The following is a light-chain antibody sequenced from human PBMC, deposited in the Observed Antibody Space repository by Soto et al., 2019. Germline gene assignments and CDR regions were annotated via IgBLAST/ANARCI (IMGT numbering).Light chain of an antibody. Sequence: IVLTQSPGTLSLSPVERATLSCVASQSVTNNYLAWYQQKPGQAPRLLIYGASSRATGIPDRFSGSGSGTDFTLTISRLEPEDFAVYFCQHYVTSPLAFGGGTKVDIK. CDR3: QHYVTSPLA. CDR2: GAS. J-gene: IGKJ4*01. CDR1: QSVTNNY. V-gene: IGKV3-20*01.